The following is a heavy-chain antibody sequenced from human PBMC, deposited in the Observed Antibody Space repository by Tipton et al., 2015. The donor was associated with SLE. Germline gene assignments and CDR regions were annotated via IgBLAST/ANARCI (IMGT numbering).Heavy chain of an antibody. V-gene: IGHV4-38-2*01. CDR2: IYHSGST. CDR3: ARAGGIVQGVMRYFDL. CDR1: GYSISSGYY. Sequence: TLSLTCAVSGYSISSGYYLGWIRQPPGKGLEWIGSIYHSGSTNYNPSLKSRVTMSLDTSKNQFSLKLSSVTAADTAVYYCARAGGIVQGVMRYFDLWGGGTLVTVSS. J-gene: IGHJ2*01. D-gene: IGHD3-10*01.